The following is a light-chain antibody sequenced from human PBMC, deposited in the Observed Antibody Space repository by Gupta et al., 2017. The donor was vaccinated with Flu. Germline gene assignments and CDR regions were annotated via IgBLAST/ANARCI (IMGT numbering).Light chain of an antibody. Sequence: DIQMTQSPSTLSASVGDRVTITCRASQSISSWLAWYQQKPGKAPKLLIYKASSLESGVPSRFSGSGSGTEFTLTISSLQPDDFATYNCQQYNSHGTFGQRTKVEIK. J-gene: IGKJ1*01. V-gene: IGKV1-5*03. CDR3: QQYNSHGT. CDR2: KAS. CDR1: QSISSW.